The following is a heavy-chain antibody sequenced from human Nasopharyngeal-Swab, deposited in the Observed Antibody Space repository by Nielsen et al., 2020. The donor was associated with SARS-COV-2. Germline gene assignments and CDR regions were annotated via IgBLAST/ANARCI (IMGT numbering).Heavy chain of an antibody. CDR2: IKQDGSEK. J-gene: IGHJ1*01. V-gene: IGHV3-7*03. CDR3: ARVEWSGAWFGELPTAEYFQH. CDR1: GFTFSSYW. Sequence: GESLKISCAASGFTFSSYWMSWVRQAPGKGLEWVANIKQDGSEKYYVDSVKGRFTISRDNAKNSLYLQMNSLRAEDTAVYYCARVEWSGAWFGELPTAEYFQHWGQGTLVTVSS. D-gene: IGHD3-10*01.